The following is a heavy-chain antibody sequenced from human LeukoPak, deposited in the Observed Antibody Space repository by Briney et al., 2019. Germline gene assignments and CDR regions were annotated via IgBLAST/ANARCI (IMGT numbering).Heavy chain of an antibody. V-gene: IGHV1-8*03. CDR3: ARGRWFGETYYYYMDV. J-gene: IGHJ6*03. D-gene: IGHD3-10*01. CDR2: MNPNSGNT. CDR1: GYTFTSYD. Sequence: ASVKVSCKASGYTFTSYDINWVRQATGQGLEWMGWMNPNSGNTGYAQKFQGSVTITRNTSISTAYMELSNLRSEDTAMYYCARGRWFGETYYYYMDVWGKGTTVTVSS.